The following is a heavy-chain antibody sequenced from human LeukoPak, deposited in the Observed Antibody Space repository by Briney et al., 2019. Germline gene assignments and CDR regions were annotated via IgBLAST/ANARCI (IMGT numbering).Heavy chain of an antibody. D-gene: IGHD6-19*01. J-gene: IGHJ4*02. V-gene: IGHV1-2*02. CDR3: ARAGYSSGWNDY. CDR1: GYTFTGYY. Sequence: GASVNVSCKASGYTFTGYYMHWVRQAPAQGLEWMGWINPNSGGTNYAHKVQGRVTMTRDTSISTAYMELSRLRSDDTAVYYCARAGYSSGWNDYWGKGTLVTVS. CDR2: INPNSGGT.